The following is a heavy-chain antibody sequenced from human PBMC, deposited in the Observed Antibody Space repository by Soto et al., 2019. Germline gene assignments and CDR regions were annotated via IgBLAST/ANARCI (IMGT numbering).Heavy chain of an antibody. CDR3: ASQTRDDSSGYYYFDY. CDR2: IYPGDSDT. D-gene: IGHD3-22*01. V-gene: IGHV5-51*01. J-gene: IGHJ4*02. CDR1: GYSFTSYW. Sequence: GESLKISCKGSGYSFTSYWIGWVRQMPGKGLEWMGIIYPGDSDTRYSPSFQGQVTISADKSISTAYLQWSSLKASDTAMYYCASQTRDDSSGYYYFDYWGQGTLVTVSS.